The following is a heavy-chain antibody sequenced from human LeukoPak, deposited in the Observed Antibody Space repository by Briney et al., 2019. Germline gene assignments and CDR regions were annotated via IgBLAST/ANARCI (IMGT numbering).Heavy chain of an antibody. V-gene: IGHV4-4*07. CDR2: IYTSGST. J-gene: IGHJ4*02. D-gene: IGHD3-10*01. Sequence: SETLSLTCTVSGGSISSYYWSWIRQPAGKGLEWIGRIYTSGSTNYNPSLKSRVTMSVDTSKSQFSLKLSSVTAADTAVYYCARAVNYYGSGSYYSHPTIYFDYWGQGTLVTVSS. CDR1: GGSISSYY. CDR3: ARAVNYYGSGSYYSHPTIYFDY.